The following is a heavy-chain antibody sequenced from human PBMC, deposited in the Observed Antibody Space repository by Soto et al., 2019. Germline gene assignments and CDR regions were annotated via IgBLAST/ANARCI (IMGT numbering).Heavy chain of an antibody. V-gene: IGHV3-23*01. Sequence: PGGSLRLSCAASGFTFSSYTMSWARQVPGQGLEWVSSVNPGGVNTYYSDSVKGRFTISRDNSQNTLYLQMNSLRAEDTAVYYCAKRAAPGTSYFDYWGQGTLVNVS. CDR3: AKRAAPGTSYFDY. CDR1: GFTFSSYT. D-gene: IGHD6-13*01. J-gene: IGHJ4*02. CDR2: VNPGGVNT.